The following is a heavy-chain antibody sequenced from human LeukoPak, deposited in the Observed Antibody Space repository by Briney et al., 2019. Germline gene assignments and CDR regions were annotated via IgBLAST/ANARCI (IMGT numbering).Heavy chain of an antibody. J-gene: IGHJ5*02. Sequence: GASVKVSCKASGGTFSSYAISWVRQAPGQGLEWMGGIIPIFGTANYAQKFQGRVTITADESTSTAYMELSSLRSEDTAVYYCAGVVTGPIVGARVDWFDPWGQGTLVTVSS. D-gene: IGHD1-26*01. CDR1: GGTFSSYA. V-gene: IGHV1-69*13. CDR3: AGVVTGPIVGARVDWFDP. CDR2: IIPIFGTA.